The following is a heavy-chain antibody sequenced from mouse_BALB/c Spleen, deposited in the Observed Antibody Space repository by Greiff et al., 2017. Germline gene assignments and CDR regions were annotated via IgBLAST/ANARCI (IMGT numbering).Heavy chain of an antibody. D-gene: IGHD2-3*01. CDR1: GFTFSNYW. J-gene: IGHJ3*01. CDR2: IRLKSNNYAT. CDR3: TRGNGYYAWFAY. Sequence: EVKVEESGGGLVQPGGSMKLSCVASGFTFSNYWMNWVRQSPEKGLEWVAEIRLKSNNYATHYAESVKGRFTISRDDSKSSVYLQMNNLRAEDTGIYYCTRGNGYYAWFAYWGQGTLVTVSA. V-gene: IGHV6-6*02.